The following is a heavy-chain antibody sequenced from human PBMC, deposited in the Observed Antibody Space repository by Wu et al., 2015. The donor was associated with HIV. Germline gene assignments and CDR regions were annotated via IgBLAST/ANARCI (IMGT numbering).Heavy chain of an antibody. CDR2: INPNSGAT. D-gene: IGHD6-13*01. V-gene: IGHV1-2*02. CDR3: ARGSGLQQLDLDP. J-gene: IGHJ5*02. CDR1: GYTFTGYY. Sequence: QVQLVQSGAEVKKPGASVKVSCKASGYTFTGYYMHWVRQAPGQGLEWMGWINPNSGATNLAQKFEGRVTMTRAASITTTYMEVFTLKSDDTAVYYCARGSGLQQLDLDPWGQGTLVTVSS.